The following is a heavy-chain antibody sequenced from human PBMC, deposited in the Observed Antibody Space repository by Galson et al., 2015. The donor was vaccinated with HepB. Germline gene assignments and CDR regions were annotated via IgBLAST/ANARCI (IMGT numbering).Heavy chain of an antibody. J-gene: IGHJ5*02. D-gene: IGHD3-16*01. V-gene: IGHV3-73*01. CDR2: IGSNANHYPT. CDR1: KVSFRCSA. CDR3: SRLGDLAGYSSA. Sequence: ALRLACAASKVSFRCSAIHGGGRTSGKPHECVGRIGSNANHYPTALPASVKGRFIISRDDSKNTAFLQMNSLKTDDTAVYYCSRLGDLAGYSSAWGQGTLVTVSS.